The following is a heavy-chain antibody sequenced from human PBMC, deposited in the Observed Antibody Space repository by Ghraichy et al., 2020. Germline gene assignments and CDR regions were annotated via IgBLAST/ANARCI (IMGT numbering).Heavy chain of an antibody. CDR3: AREAIAGSNDY. D-gene: IGHD1/OR15-1a*01. V-gene: IGHV3-7*01. CDR2: IKEDGSEK. Sequence: GESLNISCAASGFTFSRYWMSWVRQAPGKGLEWVANIKEDGSEKYYVDSVKGRITISRDNAKNSLYLQMNSLRAEDTAVYYCAREAIAGSNDYWGQGTPVTVSS. J-gene: IGHJ4*02. CDR1: GFTFSRYW.